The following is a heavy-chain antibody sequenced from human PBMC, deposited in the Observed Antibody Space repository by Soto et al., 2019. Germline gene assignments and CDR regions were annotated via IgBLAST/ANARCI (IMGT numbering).Heavy chain of an antibody. CDR2: IYYSGST. Sequence: SETLSLTCTVSGGSISSGDYYWSWIRQPPGKGLEWIGYIYYSGSTYYNPSLKSRVTISVDTSKNQFSLKLSSVTAADTAVYYCARGGSGDYYGMDVWGQRTTVTVSS. D-gene: IGHD1-26*01. CDR3: ARGGSGDYYGMDV. J-gene: IGHJ6*02. CDR1: GGSISSGDYY. V-gene: IGHV4-30-4*01.